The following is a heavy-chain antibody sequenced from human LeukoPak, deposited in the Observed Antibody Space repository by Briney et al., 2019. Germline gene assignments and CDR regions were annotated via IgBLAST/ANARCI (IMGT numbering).Heavy chain of an antibody. CDR1: GGSISSYY. Sequence: PSETLSLTCTVSGGSISSYYWSWIRQPAGKGLEWIGRIYTSGSTNYNPSLKSRVTMSVDTSKNQFSLKLSSVTAADTAVYYCAREQPRYYYDSSGYETDAFDIWGHGTMVTVSS. J-gene: IGHJ3*02. V-gene: IGHV4-4*07. CDR3: AREQPRYYYDSSGYETDAFDI. CDR2: IYTSGST. D-gene: IGHD3-22*01.